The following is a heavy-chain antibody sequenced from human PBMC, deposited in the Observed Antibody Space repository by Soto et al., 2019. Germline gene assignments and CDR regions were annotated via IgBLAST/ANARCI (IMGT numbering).Heavy chain of an antibody. CDR1: GGTFSSYA. CDR3: ARAYCGGDCYFHFDY. Sequence: ASVKVSCKASGGTFSSYAISWVRQAPGQGLEWMGGIIPIFGTANYAQKFQGRVTITADKSTSTAYMELSSLRSEDTAMYYCARAYCGGDCYFHFDYWGQGTLVTVSS. J-gene: IGHJ4*02. D-gene: IGHD2-21*02. V-gene: IGHV1-69*06. CDR2: IIPIFGTA.